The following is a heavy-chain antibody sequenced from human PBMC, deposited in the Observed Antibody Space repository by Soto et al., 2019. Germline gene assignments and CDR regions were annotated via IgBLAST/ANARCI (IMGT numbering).Heavy chain of an antibody. CDR2: ISAYNGNT. D-gene: IGHD3-10*01. CDR1: GYTFTSYG. J-gene: IGHJ5*02. CDR3: ARRPNLTMVRGVMGFDP. Sequence: GESLKISCKASGYTFTSYGISWVRQAPGQGLEWMGWISAYNGNTNYAQKLQGRVTMTTDTSTSTAYMELRSLRSDDTAVYYCARRPNLTMVRGVMGFDPWGQGTLVTVSS. V-gene: IGHV1-18*01.